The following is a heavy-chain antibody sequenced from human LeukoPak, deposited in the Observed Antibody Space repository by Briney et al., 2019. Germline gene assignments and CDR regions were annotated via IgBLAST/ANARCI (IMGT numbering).Heavy chain of an antibody. CDR3: ARSDGYGLVGI. CDR2: IYSRGNT. CDR1: GVSISSGSNY. Sequence: PSETLSLTCSVSGVSISSGSNYWGWFRQPPGNTLEWIGSIYSRGNTYYNPSLKSRVIILIDTAKNHFSLNLSPVTAADTAVYYCARSDGYGLVGIWGQGTMVTVSS. D-gene: IGHD3-10*01. V-gene: IGHV4-39*07. J-gene: IGHJ3*02.